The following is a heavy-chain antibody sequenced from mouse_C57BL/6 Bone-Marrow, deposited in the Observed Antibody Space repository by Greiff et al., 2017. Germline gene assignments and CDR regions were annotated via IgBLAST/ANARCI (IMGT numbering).Heavy chain of an antibody. CDR1: GYTFTSYW. CDR2: IDPSDSYT. Sequence: QVQLQQPGAELVKPGASVKLSCKASGYTFTSYWMQWVKQRPGQGLEWIGEIDPSDSYTNYNQKFKGKATLTVDTSSSTAYMQLSSLTSEDSAVYYCKRRDGYPWYCGVWGTGNAVTVSS. V-gene: IGHV1-50*01. J-gene: IGHJ1*03. CDR3: KRRDGYPWYCGV. D-gene: IGHD2-3*01.